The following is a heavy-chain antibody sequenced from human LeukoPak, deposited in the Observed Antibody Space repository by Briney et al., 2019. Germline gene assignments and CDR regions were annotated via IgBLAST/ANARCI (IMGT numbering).Heavy chain of an antibody. J-gene: IGHJ4*02. CDR2: ISGSGGST. CDR1: GFTFGSYA. CDR3: AKGGGTNGRGRGRY. V-gene: IGHV3-23*01. D-gene: IGHD2-8*01. Sequence: GGSLRLSCAASGFTFGSYAMSWVRQAPGKGLEWVSAISGSGGSTYYADSVKGRFTMSRDNSKNTLYLQMNSLRAENTAVYYCAKGGGTNGRGRGRYWGQGTLVTVSS.